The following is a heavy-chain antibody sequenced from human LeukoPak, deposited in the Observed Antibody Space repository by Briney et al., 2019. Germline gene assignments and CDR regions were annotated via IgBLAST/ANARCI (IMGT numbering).Heavy chain of an antibody. CDR1: RYDINSVYY. D-gene: IGHD3-10*01. CDR2: IYHSGST. CDR3: ARAGGYYGSGSFLDY. V-gene: IGHV4-38-2*02. Sequence: TPSETLSLTCTVSRYDINSVYYWGWIRQPPGQGLAWIGSIYHSGSTYYNASLKSRVTISMDTSRNKFSLNLNSVTAADTAVYYCARAGGYYGSGSFLDYWGQGLLVTVPS. J-gene: IGHJ4*02.